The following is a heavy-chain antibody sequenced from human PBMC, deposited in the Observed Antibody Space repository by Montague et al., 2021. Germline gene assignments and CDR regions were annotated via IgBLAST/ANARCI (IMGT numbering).Heavy chain of an antibody. J-gene: IGHJ4*02. CDR2: IYYSGST. D-gene: IGHD4-17*01. CDR3: ARGTTDYGDYCFDY. CDR1: SGSIFHAH. Sequence: SETLSLTCTVSSGSIFHAHWSWIRHPPGKGLEWIGYIYYSGSTNYNPSPNSRVTITVDTSKNQFSLKLSSVTAADTAVYYCARGTTDYGDYCFDYWGQGTLVTVSS. V-gene: IGHV4-59*13.